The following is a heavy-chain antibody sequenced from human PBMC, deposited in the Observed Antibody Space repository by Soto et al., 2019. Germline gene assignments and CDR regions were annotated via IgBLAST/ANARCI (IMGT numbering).Heavy chain of an antibody. J-gene: IGHJ4*02. CDR3: AKLGCSSTSCSPDY. Sequence: GGSLRLSCAASGFTFSSYAMSWVRQAPGKGLEWVSAISGSGGSTYYADSVKGRFTISRDNSKNTLYLQMNSLRAEDTAVYYCAKLGCSSTSCSPDYWGQGTLVTVSS. CDR1: GFTFSSYA. D-gene: IGHD2-2*01. V-gene: IGHV3-23*01. CDR2: ISGSGGST.